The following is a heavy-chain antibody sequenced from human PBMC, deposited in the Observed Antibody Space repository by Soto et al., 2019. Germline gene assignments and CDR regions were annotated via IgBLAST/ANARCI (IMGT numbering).Heavy chain of an antibody. CDR2: INAGNGNT. CDR3: ARGEELPPDIVVVPAAMWKYYYGMDV. CDR1: GYTFTSYA. V-gene: IGHV1-3*01. Sequence: ASVKVSCKASGYTFTSYAMHWVRQAPGQRLEWMGWINAGNGNTKYSQKFQGRVTITRDTSASTAYMELSSLRSEDTAVYYCARGEELPPDIVVVPAAMWKYYYGMDVWGQGTTVTVSS. D-gene: IGHD2-2*01. J-gene: IGHJ6*02.